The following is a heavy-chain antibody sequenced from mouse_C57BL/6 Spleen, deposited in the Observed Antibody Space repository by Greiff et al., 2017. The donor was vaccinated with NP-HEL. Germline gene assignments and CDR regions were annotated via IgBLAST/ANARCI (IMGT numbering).Heavy chain of an antibody. J-gene: IGHJ4*01. CDR3: ARNGPSYAMMDY. CDR2: IDPSDSYT. CDR1: GYTFTSYW. Sequence: QVQLKQPGAELVKPGASVKLSCKASGYTFTSYWMQWVKQRPGQGLEWIGEIDPSDSYTNYNQKFKGKATLTVDTSSSTAYMQLSSLTSEDSAVYYCARNGPSYAMMDYWGQGTSVTVSS. V-gene: IGHV1-50*01. D-gene: IGHD6-5*01.